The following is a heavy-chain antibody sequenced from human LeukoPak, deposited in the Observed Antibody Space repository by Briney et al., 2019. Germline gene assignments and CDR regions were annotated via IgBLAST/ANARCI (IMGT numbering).Heavy chain of an antibody. CDR3: ARAIAADGRYYYGMDV. CDR1: GYTFSSYY. D-gene: IGHD6-13*01. J-gene: IGHJ6*02. CDR2: INPSGGSR. V-gene: IGHV1-46*01. Sequence: ASVKVSCKASGYTFSSYYMHWARQAPGQGLEWMGIINPSGGSRSYAQKFQGRVTMTRDTSTSTVYMELSSLRSEDTAVYYCARAIAADGRYYYGMDVWGQGTTVTVSS.